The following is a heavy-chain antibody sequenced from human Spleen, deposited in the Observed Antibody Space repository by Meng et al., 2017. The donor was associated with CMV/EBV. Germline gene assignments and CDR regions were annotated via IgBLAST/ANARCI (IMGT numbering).Heavy chain of an antibody. CDR3: ARGESYDILTGYFPLIGAFDI. J-gene: IGHJ3*02. D-gene: IGHD3-9*01. CDR2: ISAYNGDT. Sequence: ASVKVSCKASGYIFTKYGVNWMRQAPGQGPEWMGWISAYNGDTMYAPKVQGRVTMTTDTSTSTAYMELRGLRSDDTAVYYCARGESYDILTGYFPLIGAFDIWGQGTMVTVSS. CDR1: GYIFTKYG. V-gene: IGHV1-18*01.